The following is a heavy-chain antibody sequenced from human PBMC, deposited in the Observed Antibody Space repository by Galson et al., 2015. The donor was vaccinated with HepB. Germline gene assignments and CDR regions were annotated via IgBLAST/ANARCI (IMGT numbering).Heavy chain of an antibody. J-gene: IGHJ4*02. CDR3: ARPLAPLVFDY. D-gene: IGHD2-8*02. Sequence: SETLSLTCTVSGGSISSSSYYWGWIRQPPGKGLEWIGSIYYSGSTYYNPSLKSRVTISVDTSKNQFSLKLSSVTAADTAVYYCARPLAPLVFDYWGQGTLVTVSS. V-gene: IGHV4-39*01. CDR1: GGSISSSSYY. CDR2: IYYSGST.